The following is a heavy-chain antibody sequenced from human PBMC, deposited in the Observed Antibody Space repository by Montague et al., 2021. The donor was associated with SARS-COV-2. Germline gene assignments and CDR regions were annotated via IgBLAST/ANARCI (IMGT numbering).Heavy chain of an antibody. D-gene: IGHD3-16*01. Sequence: SLGLSCAASGFTFDDYAIHWVRQAPGKGLNWVSLISADGTKKYYADSVKGRFTISRDNTKNSLYLQMNGLTAEDTGLFYCAKSSRIMEVADDAFDLWGQGTMVSVSS. V-gene: IGHV3-43*02. CDR2: ISADGTKK. CDR1: GFTFDDYA. CDR3: AKSSRIMEVADDAFDL. J-gene: IGHJ3*01.